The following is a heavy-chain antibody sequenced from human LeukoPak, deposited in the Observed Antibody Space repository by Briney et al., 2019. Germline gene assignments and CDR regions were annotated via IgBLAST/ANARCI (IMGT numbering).Heavy chain of an antibody. Sequence: GGSLRLSCAASGFTFSSYSMNWVRQAPGKGLEWVSSISSSSSYIYYADSVQGRFTISRDNAKNSLYLQMNSRRAEDTAVYYCARPYSGSYLWSYFDYWGQGTLVTVSS. V-gene: IGHV3-21*01. CDR1: GFTFSSYS. D-gene: IGHD1-26*01. J-gene: IGHJ4*02. CDR2: ISSSSSYI. CDR3: ARPYSGSYLWSYFDY.